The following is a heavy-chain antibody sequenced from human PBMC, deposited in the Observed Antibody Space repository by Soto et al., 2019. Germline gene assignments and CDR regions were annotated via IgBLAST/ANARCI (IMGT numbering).Heavy chain of an antibody. CDR3: ASGMGGYRYGHFDY. J-gene: IGHJ4*02. D-gene: IGHD5-18*01. Sequence: SETLSLTCAVSGGSISSGGYSWSWIRQPPGKGLEWIGYIYHSGSTYYNPSLKSRVTISVDRSKNQFSLKLSSVTAADTAVYYCASGMGGYRYGHFDYWGQGTLVTVSS. CDR1: GGSISSGGYS. V-gene: IGHV4-30-2*01. CDR2: IYHSGST.